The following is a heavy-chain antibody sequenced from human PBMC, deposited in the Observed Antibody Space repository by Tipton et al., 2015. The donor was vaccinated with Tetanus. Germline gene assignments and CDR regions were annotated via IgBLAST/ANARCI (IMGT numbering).Heavy chain of an antibody. CDR2: MNPNSGNT. V-gene: IGHV1-8*01. CDR3: ARRVYDSEETRIDY. D-gene: IGHD3-22*01. Sequence: QSGPEVKKPGASVKVSCKASGYTFTGYDINWVRQATGQGLEWMGWMNPNSGNTGYARKFQGRVTMTRNTSISTAYMELSSLRSEDTAVYYCARRVYDSEETRIDYWGQGTLVTVSS. CDR1: GYTFTGYD. J-gene: IGHJ4*02.